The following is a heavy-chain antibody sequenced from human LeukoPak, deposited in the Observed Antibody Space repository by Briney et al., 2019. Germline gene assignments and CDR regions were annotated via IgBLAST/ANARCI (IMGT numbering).Heavy chain of an antibody. J-gene: IGHJ3*02. CDR3: ARDRASSGYYSRAFDI. D-gene: IGHD3-22*01. Sequence: SETLSLTCTVSGGSTSSDYWSWIRQSPGKGLEWVGYVYNSGDTGKNPSLKSRVTILLDTSKNQCSLKLTSVTAADTAVYYCARDRASSGYYSRAFDIWGQGTMVTVSS. V-gene: IGHV4-59*01. CDR1: GGSTSSDY. CDR2: VYNSGDT.